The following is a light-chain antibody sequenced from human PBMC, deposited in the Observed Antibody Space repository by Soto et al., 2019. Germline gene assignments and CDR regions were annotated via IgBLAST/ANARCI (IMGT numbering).Light chain of an antibody. CDR1: SSDVGGYNY. V-gene: IGLV2-14*03. CDR2: YVS. Sequence: QSVLTQPASVSGSPGQSITISCTGTSSDVGGYNYVSWYQQHPGKAPKLMIYYVSHRPSGVSNRFSGSKSGNTASLTISGLQAEDEADYYCRSYTSINSYVFGTGTKVTVL. J-gene: IGLJ1*01. CDR3: RSYTSINSYV.